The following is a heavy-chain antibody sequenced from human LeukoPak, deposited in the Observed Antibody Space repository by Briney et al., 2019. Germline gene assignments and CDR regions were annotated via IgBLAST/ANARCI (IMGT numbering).Heavy chain of an antibody. CDR3: ARVGLWQLDYSLDY. CDR2: MNPNSGNT. D-gene: IGHD6-6*01. Sequence: GASLKVSCKASGYTFTSYDINWVRQATGQGLEWMGWMNPNSGNTGYAQKFQGRVTITRNTSISTAYMELSSLRSEDTAVYYCARVGLWQLDYSLDYWGQGTLVTVSS. CDR1: GYTFTSYD. V-gene: IGHV1-8*03. J-gene: IGHJ4*02.